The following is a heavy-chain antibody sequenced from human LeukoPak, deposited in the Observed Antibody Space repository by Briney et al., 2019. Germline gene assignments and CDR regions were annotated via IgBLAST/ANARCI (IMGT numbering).Heavy chain of an antibody. J-gene: IGHJ5*01. V-gene: IGHV4-59*08. D-gene: IGHD6-19*01. CDR3: ARHGEYSSGWYDS. CDR1: GASISSYY. Sequence: SETLSLTCTVSGASISSYYWSWIRQPPGKGLEWIGYIYYSGSTNYNPSLKSRVTISVDTSTNQFSLKLGSVTAADSAVYYCARHGEYSSGWYDSWGQGTLVTVSS. CDR2: IYYSGST.